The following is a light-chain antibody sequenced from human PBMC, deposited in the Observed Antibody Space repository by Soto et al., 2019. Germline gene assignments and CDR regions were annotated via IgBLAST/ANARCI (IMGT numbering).Light chain of an antibody. Sequence: DIQMTQSPSSLSASVGDRVTITCQASQDISNYLNWYQQKPGKAPKLLIYDASNLETGVPSRFSGSGSGTEFTLTISSLQPDDFATYYCQQYNSYSKWTFGQGTKVDI. V-gene: IGKV1-33*01. CDR2: DAS. J-gene: IGKJ1*01. CDR1: QDISNY. CDR3: QQYNSYSKWT.